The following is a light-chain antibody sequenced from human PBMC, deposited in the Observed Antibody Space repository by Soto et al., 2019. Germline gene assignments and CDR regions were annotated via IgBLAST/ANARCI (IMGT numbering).Light chain of an antibody. J-gene: IGLJ1*01. CDR2: RDS. CDR3: QVWDSSTEV. Sequence: SYELTQPLSVAVALGQTARITCGGNNIGGKNVHWYQQKPGQAPVLVIYRDSNRPSGSPERFSGANSGNTATLTINRAQAGDEADYYCQVWDSSTEVFGPGTKLTVL. CDR1: NIGGKN. V-gene: IGLV3-9*01.